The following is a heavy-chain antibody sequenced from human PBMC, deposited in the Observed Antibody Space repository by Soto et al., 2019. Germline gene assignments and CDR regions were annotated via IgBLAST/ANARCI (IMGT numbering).Heavy chain of an antibody. D-gene: IGHD3-10*01. CDR1: GFTFNTYG. CDR2: IGSAGDT. J-gene: IGHJ6*02. Sequence: EVQLVESGGGLVPPGGSLRLSCAASGFTFNTYGMRWVRQVTGKGLEWVSLIGSAGDTYYSDSVKGRFAISRENAKNSLYLQMNSLRAGDTAVYHCARDRGYDAHDYYYNAMDVWGQGTTVTVSS. CDR3: ARDRGYDAHDYYYNAMDV. V-gene: IGHV3-13*01.